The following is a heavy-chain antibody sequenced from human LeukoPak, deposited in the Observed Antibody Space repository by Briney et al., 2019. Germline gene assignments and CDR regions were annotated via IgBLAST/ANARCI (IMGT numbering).Heavy chain of an antibody. CDR2: IYYSGST. V-gene: IGHV4-31*03. Sequence: SQTLSLTCTVSGGSISSGGYYWSWIPQPPGKGLEWIGYIYYSGSTYYNPSLKSRVTISVDTSKNQFSLKLSSVTAADTAVYYCARDSRWWFDPWGQGTLVTVSS. CDR1: GGSISSGGYY. D-gene: IGHD2-15*01. J-gene: IGHJ5*02. CDR3: ARDSRWWFDP.